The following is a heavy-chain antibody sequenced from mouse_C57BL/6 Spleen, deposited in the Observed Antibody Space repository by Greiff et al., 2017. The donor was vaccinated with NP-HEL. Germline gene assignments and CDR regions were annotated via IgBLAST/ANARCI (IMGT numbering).Heavy chain of an antibody. CDR1: GYAFSSSW. J-gene: IGHJ4*01. CDR3: ARKAAQANAMDY. V-gene: IGHV1-82*01. D-gene: IGHD3-2*02. CDR2: VYPGDGDT. Sequence: VQLQQSGPELVKPGASVKISCKASGYAFSSSWMNWVKQRPGKGLEWIGRVYPGDGDTNYNGKFKGKATLTADKSSSTAYMPLSSLTSEDSAVYFCARKAAQANAMDYWGQGTSVTVSS.